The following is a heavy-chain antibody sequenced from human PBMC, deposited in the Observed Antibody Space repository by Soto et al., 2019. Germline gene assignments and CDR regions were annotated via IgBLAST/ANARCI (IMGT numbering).Heavy chain of an antibody. Sequence: SETLSLTCTVSGGSISSYYWSWIRQPPGKGLEWIGYIYYSGSTNYNPSLKSRVTISVDTSKNQFSLKLSSVTAADTAVYYCGRLMPLNSGSSSGFDYWGQGTPVPVSP. V-gene: IGHV4-59*08. J-gene: IGHJ4*02. CDR3: GRLMPLNSGSSSGFDY. D-gene: IGHD6-6*01. CDR1: GGSISSYY. CDR2: IYYSGST.